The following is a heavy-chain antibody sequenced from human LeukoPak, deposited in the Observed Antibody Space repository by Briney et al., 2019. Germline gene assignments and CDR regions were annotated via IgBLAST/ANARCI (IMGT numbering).Heavy chain of an antibody. CDR1: GGSISSYY. V-gene: IGHV4-59*01. Sequence: SETLSLTCTVSGGSISSYYWSWIRQPPGKGLEWIGYIYYRGSTNYNPSLKSRVTISVDKSKNQFSLKLSSVTAADTAVYYCARGGFLEWLLGINWFDPWGQGTLVTVSS. J-gene: IGHJ5*02. D-gene: IGHD3-3*01. CDR3: ARGGFLEWLLGINWFDP. CDR2: IYYRGST.